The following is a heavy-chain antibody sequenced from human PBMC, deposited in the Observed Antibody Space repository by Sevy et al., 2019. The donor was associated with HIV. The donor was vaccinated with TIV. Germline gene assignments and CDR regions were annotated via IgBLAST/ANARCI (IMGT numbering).Heavy chain of an antibody. J-gene: IGHJ4*02. Sequence: GGSLRLSCAASGFTFSSYAMSWVRQAPGKGLEWVSAISGSGGSTYYADSVKDRFTISRDNSKNTLYLQMNRLRAEDTAVYYWAKEADYYDSSGYLAWGQGTLVTVSS. D-gene: IGHD3-22*01. V-gene: IGHV3-23*01. CDR3: AKEADYYDSSGYLA. CDR2: ISGSGGST. CDR1: GFTFSSYA.